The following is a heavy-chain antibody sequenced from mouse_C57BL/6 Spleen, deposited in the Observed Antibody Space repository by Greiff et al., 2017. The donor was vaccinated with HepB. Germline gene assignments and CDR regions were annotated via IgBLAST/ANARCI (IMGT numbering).Heavy chain of an antibody. CDR3: ARRGASTMVTSYAMDY. V-gene: IGHV1-50*01. D-gene: IGHD2-2*01. Sequence: QVQLKQPGAELVKPGASVKLSCKASGYTFTSYWMQWVKQRPGQGLEWIGEIDPSDSYTNYNQKFKGKATLTVDTSSSTAYMQLSSLTSEDSAVYYCARRGASTMVTSYAMDYWGQGTSVTVSS. J-gene: IGHJ4*01. CDR2: IDPSDSYT. CDR1: GYTFTSYW.